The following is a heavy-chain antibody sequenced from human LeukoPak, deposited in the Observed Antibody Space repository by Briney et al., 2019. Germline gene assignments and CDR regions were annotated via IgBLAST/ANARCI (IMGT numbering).Heavy chain of an antibody. D-gene: IGHD1-26*01. V-gene: IGHV7-4-1*02. Sequence: ASVKVSCRASGYTFTSYAMNWVRQAPGQGLEWMGWINTNTGNPTYAQGFTGRFVFSLDTSVSTAYLQISSLKAEDTAVYYCARGSGSGSYPPRDFDYWGQGTLVTVSS. CDR3: ARGSGSGSYPPRDFDY. J-gene: IGHJ4*02. CDR1: GYTFTSYA. CDR2: INTNTGNP.